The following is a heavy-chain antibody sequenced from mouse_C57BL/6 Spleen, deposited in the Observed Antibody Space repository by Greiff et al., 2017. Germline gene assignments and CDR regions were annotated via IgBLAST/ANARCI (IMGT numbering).Heavy chain of an antibody. J-gene: IGHJ4*01. CDR2: TFYSGIT. CDR1: GFSINSDCY. V-gene: IGHV3-3*01. Sequence: EVQRVESGPSLVRPSQTLSLTCTVTGFSINSDCYWIWIRQFPGNKLEYIGYTFYSGITYYNPSLESRTYITRDTSKNQFSLKLSSVTTEDTATYYCARTPGSSYDYAMDYWGQGTSVTVSS. D-gene: IGHD1-1*01. CDR3: ARTPGSSYDYAMDY.